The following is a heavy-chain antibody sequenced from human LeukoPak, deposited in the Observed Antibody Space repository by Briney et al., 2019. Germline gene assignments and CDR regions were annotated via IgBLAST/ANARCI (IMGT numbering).Heavy chain of an antibody. CDR1: GFTFGSFG. J-gene: IGHJ6*02. D-gene: IGHD6-13*01. CDR3: ARDKGYPGGHHLYGMTS. Sequence: GGSLRLSCAASGFTFGSFGMHWVRQAPGKGLEWVALISYGGGDGDYADSVKGRFTISRDNSNYTLYLQMNSLRPEDTALYYCARDKGYPGGHHLYGMTSGAKGPRSASP. V-gene: IGHV3-30*03. CDR2: ISYGGGDG.